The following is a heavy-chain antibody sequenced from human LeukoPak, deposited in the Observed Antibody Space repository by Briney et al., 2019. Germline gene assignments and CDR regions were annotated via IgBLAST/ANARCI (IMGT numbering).Heavy chain of an antibody. CDR3: ARVTGYMIEDQFDY. J-gene: IGHJ4*02. CDR2: IYYSGST. D-gene: IGHD3-22*01. Sequence: SETLSLTCTVSGGSISSYYWSWIRQPPGKGLEWIRYIYYSGSTNYNSSFKSRVTISIDTSKNQFSLRLSSVTAADTAVYYRARVTGYMIEDQFDYWGQGTLVTVSS. CDR1: GGSISSYY. V-gene: IGHV4-59*01.